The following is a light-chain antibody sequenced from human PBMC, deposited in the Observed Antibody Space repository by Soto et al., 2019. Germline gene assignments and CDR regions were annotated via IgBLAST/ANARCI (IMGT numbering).Light chain of an antibody. CDR2: QDN. CDR3: QGGESKHHG. J-gene: IGLJ1*01. Sequence: SYELTQPPSVSVSPGQPASITCSGEKLGDKYVCWYQQKPGQSPVLVMFQDNKRPSGIPERFSGSTSGNTATLTISGTQPMDEADYYRQGGESKHHGLGTGTKVTVL. CDR1: KLGDKY. V-gene: IGLV3-1*01.